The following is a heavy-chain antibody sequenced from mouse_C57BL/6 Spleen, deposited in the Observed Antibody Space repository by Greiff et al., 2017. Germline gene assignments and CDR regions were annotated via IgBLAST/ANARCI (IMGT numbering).Heavy chain of an antibody. J-gene: IGHJ2*01. V-gene: IGHV1-15*01. CDR2: IAPETGGT. D-gene: IGHD4-1*01. CDR1: GYTFTDYE. CDR3: TRELGRGRYYFDY. Sequence: QVQLQQSGAELVRPGASVTLSCKASGYTFTDYEMHWVKQTPVHGLEWIGAIAPETGGTAYNQKFKGKAILTADRSSSTAYMELRSLTSEDSAVYYCTRELGRGRYYFDYWGQGTTLTVSS.